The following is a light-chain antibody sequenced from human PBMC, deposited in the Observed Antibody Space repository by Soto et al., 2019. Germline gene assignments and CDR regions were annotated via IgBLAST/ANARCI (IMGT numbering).Light chain of an antibody. CDR1: QSVSSSY. J-gene: IGKJ1*01. V-gene: IGKV3-20*01. CDR3: QQYDTSPVT. CDR2: GAS. Sequence: EIVLTQSPGTLSLSPGERATLSCRASQSVSSSYLAWYQQKPGQAPRLLIYGASIRATGIPDRFSGSGSGTDFTLTISRLEPEDFAVYYCQQYDTSPVTFDQGTKVEIK.